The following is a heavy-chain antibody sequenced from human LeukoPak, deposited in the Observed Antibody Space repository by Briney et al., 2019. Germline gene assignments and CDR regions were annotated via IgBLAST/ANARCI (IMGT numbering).Heavy chain of an antibody. CDR2: IYYSGST. J-gene: IGHJ5*02. CDR3: ASSLVGALTGWFDP. V-gene: IGHV4-59*08. CDR1: GGSISSYY. Sequence: SETLSLTCTVSGGSISSYYWSWIRQPPGKGLEWIGYIYYSGSTNCNPSLKSRVTISVDTSKNQFSLKLSSVTAADTAVYYCASSLVGALTGWFDPWGQGTLVTVSS. D-gene: IGHD1-26*01.